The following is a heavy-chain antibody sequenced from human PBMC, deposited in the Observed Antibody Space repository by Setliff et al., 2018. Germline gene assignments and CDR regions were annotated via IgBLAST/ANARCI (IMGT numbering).Heavy chain of an antibody. CDR3: ARDYTYYDFGRGTSSDAFDI. J-gene: IGHJ3*02. CDR2: ISSSSSTI. V-gene: IGHV3-48*01. CDR1: GFTFSSYS. Sequence: GGSLRLSCAASGFTFSSYSMNWVRQAPGKGLEWVSYISSSSSTIYYADSVKGRFTMSRDNAKNSLYLQMNSLSAEDTAVYYCARDYTYYDFGRGTSSDAFDIWGQGTMVTVSS. D-gene: IGHD3-3*01.